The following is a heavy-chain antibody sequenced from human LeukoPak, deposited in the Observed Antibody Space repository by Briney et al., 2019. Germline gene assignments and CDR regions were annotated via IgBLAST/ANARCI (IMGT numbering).Heavy chain of an antibody. D-gene: IGHD2-2*01. V-gene: IGHV4-4*09. CDR1: GGSISSHH. CDR3: ARRYDVVDWYFDI. CDR2: IYTSGKT. Sequence: SDTLSLTCTVSGGSISSHHWRWIRQPPGKGREGIGYIYTSGKTNYNPSLESRVTISVATSKNHFPLKLSSVTAADTAVYYCARRYDVVDWYFDIWGRGTLVTVSS. J-gene: IGHJ2*01.